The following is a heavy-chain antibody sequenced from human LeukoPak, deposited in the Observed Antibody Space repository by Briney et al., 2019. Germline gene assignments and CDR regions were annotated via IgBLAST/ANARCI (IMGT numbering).Heavy chain of an antibody. V-gene: IGHV4-34*01. CDR1: GGSFSGYY. CDR3: ARDTAGYCSSTSCYSPNWFDP. CDR2: INHSGST. Sequence: PSETLSLTCAVYGGSFSGYYWSWIRQPPGKGLEWIGEINHSGSTNYNPSLKSRVTISVDTSKNQFSLKLSSVTAADTAVYYCARDTAGYCSSTSCYSPNWFDPWGQGTLVTVSS. J-gene: IGHJ5*02. D-gene: IGHD2-2*01.